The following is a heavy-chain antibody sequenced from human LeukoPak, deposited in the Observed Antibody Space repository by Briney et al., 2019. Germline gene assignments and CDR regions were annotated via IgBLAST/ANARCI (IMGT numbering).Heavy chain of an antibody. Sequence: GGSLRLSCAASGFTFSDYYMSWIRQAPGKGLEWVSYISSSGSTIYYADSVKGRFTISRDNAKNSLYLQMNSLRAEDTAVYYCALVVPAAAPFYYWGQGTLVTVSS. CDR3: ALVVPAAAPFYY. V-gene: IGHV3-11*04. D-gene: IGHD2-2*01. CDR1: GFTFSDYY. CDR2: ISSSGSTI. J-gene: IGHJ4*02.